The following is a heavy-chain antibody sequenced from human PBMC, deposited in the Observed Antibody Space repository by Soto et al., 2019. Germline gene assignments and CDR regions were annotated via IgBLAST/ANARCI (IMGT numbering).Heavy chain of an antibody. J-gene: IGHJ6*02. CDR1: GYTFTSYG. Sequence: ASVKVSCKASGYTFTSYGISWVRQAPGQGLEWMGWISAYNGNTNYAQKLQGRVTMTTDTSTSTAYMELRSLRSDDTAVYYCARIVGATPYYYYGMDVWGQGTTVTVSS. CDR3: ARIVGATPYYYYGMDV. V-gene: IGHV1-18*01. CDR2: ISAYNGNT. D-gene: IGHD1-26*01.